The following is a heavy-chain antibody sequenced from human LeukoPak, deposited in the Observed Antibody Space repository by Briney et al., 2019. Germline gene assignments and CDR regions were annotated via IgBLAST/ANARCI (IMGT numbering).Heavy chain of an antibody. CDR1: GFTFSNYW. J-gene: IGHJ4*02. Sequence: PGGSLRLSCAASGFTFSNYWMNWVRQAPGKGLEWVANIKNDGSEKSYVDSVKGRFTISRDNAKNSLFLQMNSLRAEDTAVYYCARANIGGDYWGQGTLVTVSS. CDR3: ARANIGGDY. CDR2: IKNDGSEK. V-gene: IGHV3-7*03. D-gene: IGHD1-26*01.